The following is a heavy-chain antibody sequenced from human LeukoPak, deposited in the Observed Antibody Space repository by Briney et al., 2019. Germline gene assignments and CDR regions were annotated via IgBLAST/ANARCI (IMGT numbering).Heavy chain of an antibody. CDR1: GFTFSSYG. J-gene: IGHJ4*02. CDR2: IWYDGSNK. V-gene: IGHV3-33*01. Sequence: PGGSLRLSCAGSGFTFSSYGMHWVRQAPGKGLEWVAVIWYDGSNKYYADSVKGRFTISRDNSKNTLYLQMNSLRAEDTAVYYCARDRDTAMEPQLILDYWGQGTLVTVSS. CDR3: ARDRDTAMEPQLILDY. D-gene: IGHD5-18*01.